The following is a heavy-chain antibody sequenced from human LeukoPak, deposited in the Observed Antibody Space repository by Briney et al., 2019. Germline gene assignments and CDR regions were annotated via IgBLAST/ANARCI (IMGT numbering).Heavy chain of an antibody. CDR2: ISGSGNST. J-gene: IGHJ4*02. D-gene: IGHD2-15*01. Sequence: GGSLRLSCASSGLTFSGSAMSLVRQAPGKGLEWVSLISGSGNSTYYADSVKGRFTISRDNSNNMLYLQMNSLRAEDTAIYYCAKVLVLVSANRYYFDYWGQGTLVTVSS. CDR3: AKVLVLVSANRYYFDY. CDR1: GLTFSGSA. V-gene: IGHV3-23*01.